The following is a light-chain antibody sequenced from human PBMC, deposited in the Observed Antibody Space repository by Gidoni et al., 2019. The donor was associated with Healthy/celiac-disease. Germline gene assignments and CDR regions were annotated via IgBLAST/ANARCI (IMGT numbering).Light chain of an antibody. CDR1: QSISSY. J-gene: IGKJ4*01. V-gene: IGKV1-39*01. CDR3: QQSSSTPLT. Sequence: DIQMTQSPSSLSASVGDRVTITCRASQSISSYLNWYQQKPGKAPTLLIYAASSLPSGVPSRFSGSGSGTDFTLTISSLQPEDFATYYCQQSSSTPLTFGGGTKVEIK. CDR2: AAS.